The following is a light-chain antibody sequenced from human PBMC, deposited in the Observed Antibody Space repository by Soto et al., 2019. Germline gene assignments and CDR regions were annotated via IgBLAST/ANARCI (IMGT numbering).Light chain of an antibody. CDR3: QQLDGYPHT. Sequence: IQLTQSPSSLSASVGDTVTITCRASQGISSHLAWYQQKPGKAPKLLIYAAGTLQSGVPSRFSGSGSGTEFTLTISSLQPDDFATYSCQQLDGYPHTFGPGTKVEIK. CDR1: QGISSH. CDR2: AAG. V-gene: IGKV1-9*01. J-gene: IGKJ3*01.